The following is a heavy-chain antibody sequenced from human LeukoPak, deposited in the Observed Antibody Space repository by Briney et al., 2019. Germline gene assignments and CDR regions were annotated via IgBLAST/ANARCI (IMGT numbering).Heavy chain of an antibody. CDR1: GYTFTAFY. V-gene: IGHV1-2*02. D-gene: IGHD6-6*01. J-gene: IGHJ4*02. CDR3: ARALSSSPFDY. CDR2: INPNRGGI. Sequence: ASVKVSCKASGYTFTAFYIHWVRQAPGQGLEWMGWINPNRGGIKYSQNFQGRVTMTSDTSISTAYMELSRLRSDDTAVYYCARALSSSPFDYWGQGTLVTVSS.